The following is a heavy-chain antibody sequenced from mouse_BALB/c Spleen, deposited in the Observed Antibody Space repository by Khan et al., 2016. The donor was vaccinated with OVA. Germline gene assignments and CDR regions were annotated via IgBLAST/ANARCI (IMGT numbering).Heavy chain of an antibody. CDR1: GDSITSGY. CDR2: MIYTGYT. CDR3: ARSTYRYAFAY. Sequence: EVQLQESGPSLVKPSQTLSLTCSVTGDSITSGYWSWIRKFPGNKLEYMGYMIYTGYTDYNPSLKSRIAITRHTSKKQDYLQLNSVTAEDTATYYCARSTYRYAFAYWGQGTLVTVSA. J-gene: IGHJ3*01. V-gene: IGHV3-8*02. D-gene: IGHD2-14*01.